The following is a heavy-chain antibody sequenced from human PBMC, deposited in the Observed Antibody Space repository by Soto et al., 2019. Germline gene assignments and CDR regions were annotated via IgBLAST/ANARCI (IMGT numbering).Heavy chain of an antibody. V-gene: IGHV6-1*01. D-gene: IGHD3-10*01. CDR2: TYYRSKWYN. CDR3: ARDTGYYYYGMDV. CDR1: GDSVSSNSAA. Sequence: SQTLSLTCAISGDSVSSNSAAWNWISQSPSRGLEWLGRTYYRSKWYNDYAVSVKSRIAINPDTSKNQFSLQLNSVTPEDTAVYYCARDTGYYYYGMDVWGQGTTVTVSS. J-gene: IGHJ6*02.